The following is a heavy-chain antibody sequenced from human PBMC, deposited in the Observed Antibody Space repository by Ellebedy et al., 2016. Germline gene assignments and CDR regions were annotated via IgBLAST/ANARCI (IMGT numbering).Heavy chain of an antibody. V-gene: IGHV3-23*01. CDR1: GLTLSDHY. CDR3: RHGHYADY. D-gene: IGHD3/OR15-3a*01. Sequence: GESLKISXGGSGLTLSDHYMDWVRQAPGKGLEWVSTISAGGDNTQFADSVKGRFTVSRDNSRNTVYLQMNDLRVEDTALYYCRHGHYADYWGQGTLVTVSS. J-gene: IGHJ4*02. CDR2: ISAGGDNT.